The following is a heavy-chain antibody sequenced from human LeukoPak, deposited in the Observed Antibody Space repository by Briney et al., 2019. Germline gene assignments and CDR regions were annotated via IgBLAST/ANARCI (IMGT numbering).Heavy chain of an antibody. CDR1: GYSISNGYY. CDR2: IYHSGIT. CDR3: ARGPMTRVDS. J-gene: IGHJ4*02. V-gene: IGHV4-38-2*01. Sequence: SETLSLTCAVSGYSISNGYYWDWIRQPPGKGLEWIGSIYHSGITYYNPSLKSRVTISVDTSKNHFSLKLSSVTAADTAVYYCARGPMTRVDSWGQGTLVTVSS.